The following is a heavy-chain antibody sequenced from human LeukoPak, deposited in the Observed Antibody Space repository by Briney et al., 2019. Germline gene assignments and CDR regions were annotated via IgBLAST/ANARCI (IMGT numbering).Heavy chain of an antibody. CDR2: IKKDGDDK. D-gene: IGHD3-10*01. CDR1: GFPFSSYW. CDR3: ARVPGTSNYYGSGSPDY. Sequence: GGSLRLSCAASGFPFSSYWMSWVRQAPGKGLEWVANIKKDGDDKHYVDSVKGRFTVSRDNAKTSLYLQVNNLRAEDTAVYYCARVPGTSNYYGSGSPDYWGQGTLVTVSS. J-gene: IGHJ4*02. V-gene: IGHV3-7*04.